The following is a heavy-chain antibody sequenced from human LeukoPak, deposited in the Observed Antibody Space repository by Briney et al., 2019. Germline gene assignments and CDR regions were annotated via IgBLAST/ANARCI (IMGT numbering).Heavy chain of an antibody. J-gene: IGHJ4*02. CDR2: ITDIGGAT. CDR1: GFTFSIYA. V-gene: IGHV3-23*01. CDR3: AQRAQLPKRHFDY. D-gene: IGHD2-2*01. Sequence: GGSLRLSCAASGFTFSIYAMSWVGQAPGQELEWVSAITDIGGATYHADSVKGRFTISRHNSKNALYLQMNSLRAEDTAVYYCAQRAQLPKRHFDYWGQGTLVTVSS.